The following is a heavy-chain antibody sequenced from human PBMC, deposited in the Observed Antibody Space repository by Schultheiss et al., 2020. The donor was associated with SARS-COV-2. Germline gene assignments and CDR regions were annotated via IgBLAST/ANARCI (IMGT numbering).Heavy chain of an antibody. Sequence: GESLKISCAASGFTFSSYEMTWVRQAPGKGLEWVSYISSSGSTIYYADSVKGRFTISRDNAKNSLYLQMNSLRAEDTAVYYCAREGGETAADYWGQGTLVTVSS. CDR1: GFTFSSYE. D-gene: IGHD2-21*02. CDR2: ISSSGSTI. CDR3: AREGGETAADY. V-gene: IGHV3-48*03. J-gene: IGHJ4*02.